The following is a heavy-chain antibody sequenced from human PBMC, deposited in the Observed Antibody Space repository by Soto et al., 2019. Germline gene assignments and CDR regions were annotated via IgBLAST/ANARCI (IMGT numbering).Heavy chain of an antibody. CDR1: GFRFSIYA. CDR2: ISGSGDRT. D-gene: IGHD5-12*01. J-gene: IGHJ4*02. Sequence: GGSLRLSCVASGFRFSIYAMNWVRQVPGKGLEWVSVISGSGDRTHYADSVKGRFTISRDNPKNTLYLQMNSLRAEDTAVYYCAKEPGYSAYATSRYFDQWGQGALVTVSS. V-gene: IGHV3-23*01. CDR3: AKEPGYSAYATSRYFDQ.